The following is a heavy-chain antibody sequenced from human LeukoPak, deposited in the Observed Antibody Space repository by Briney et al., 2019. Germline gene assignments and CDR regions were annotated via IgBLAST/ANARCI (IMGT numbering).Heavy chain of an antibody. CDR2: ISTYNGIT. D-gene: IGHD1-26*01. V-gene: IGHV1-18*01. J-gene: IGHJ4*02. CDR1: GYTFTSYG. Sequence: ASVKVSCKASGYTFTSYGISWVRQAPGQGPEWMGWISTYNGITSYAQKLQGRVTLTTETSTSTVYMELRSLTSDDTAVYCCARHPGGGFDYWGQGTLVTVSS. CDR3: ARHPGGGFDY.